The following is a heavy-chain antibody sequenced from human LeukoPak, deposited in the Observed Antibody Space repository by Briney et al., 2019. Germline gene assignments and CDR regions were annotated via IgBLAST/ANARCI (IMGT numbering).Heavy chain of an antibody. D-gene: IGHD1-26*01. CDR2: ISHDESNK. CDR1: GFTFSSYG. CDR3: AKDPYSGSFEYFQH. J-gene: IGHJ1*01. Sequence: GRSLRLSCAASGFTFSSYGMHWVRQAPGKGLEWVAVISHDESNKYYADSVKGRFTISRDNSKNTLYLQTNSLRAEDTAVYYCAKDPYSGSFEYFQHWGQGTLVTVSS. V-gene: IGHV3-30*18.